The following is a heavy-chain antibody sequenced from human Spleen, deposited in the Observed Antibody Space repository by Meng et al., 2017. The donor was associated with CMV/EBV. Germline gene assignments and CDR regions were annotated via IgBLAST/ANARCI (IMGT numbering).Heavy chain of an antibody. J-gene: IGHJ5*02. Sequence: SETLSLTCTVSGYSISSDYYWSWIRQPPGKGLEWIGEINHSGSTNYNPSLKSRVTISVDTSKNQFPLKLSSVTAADTAVYYCARGVIPRWGRHRFDPWGQGTLVTVSS. V-gene: IGHV4-38-2*02. D-gene: IGHD4-23*01. CDR3: ARGVIPRWGRHRFDP. CDR1: GYSISSDYY. CDR2: INHSGST.